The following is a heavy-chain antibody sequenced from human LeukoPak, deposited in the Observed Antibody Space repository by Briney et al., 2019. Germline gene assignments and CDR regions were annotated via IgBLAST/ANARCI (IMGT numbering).Heavy chain of an antibody. CDR1: GYTFTGYY. V-gene: IGHV1-2*06. Sequence: ASVKVSCKASGYTFTGYYMHWVRQAPGQGPEWMGRINPNSGGTNYAQKFQGRVTMTRDTSISTAYMELSRLRSDDTAVYYCARGMDGYDKYNWFDPWGQGTLVTVSS. J-gene: IGHJ5*02. CDR2: INPNSGGT. D-gene: IGHD5-12*01. CDR3: ARGMDGYDKYNWFDP.